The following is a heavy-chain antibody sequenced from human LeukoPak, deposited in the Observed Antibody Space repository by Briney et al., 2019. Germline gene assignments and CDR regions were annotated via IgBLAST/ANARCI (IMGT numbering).Heavy chain of an antibody. CDR2: FYDSGTT. Sequence: SETLSLTCTVSGGSISDYYWSWIRQPPGKGLEWIGYFYDSGTTNYNPSLKSRVTMSVDTPKNQFSLKLSSVTAADTAVYYCARVYGGISLWYFDLWGRGTLVTVSS. D-gene: IGHD4-23*01. CDR3: ARVYGGISLWYFDL. V-gene: IGHV4-59*12. J-gene: IGHJ2*01. CDR1: GGSISDYY.